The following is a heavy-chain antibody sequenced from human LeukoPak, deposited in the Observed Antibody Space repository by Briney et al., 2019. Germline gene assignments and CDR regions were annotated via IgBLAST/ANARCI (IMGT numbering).Heavy chain of an antibody. J-gene: IGHJ4*02. V-gene: IGHV3-9*01. Sequence: QPGRSLRLSCAASGFTFDDYAMHWVRQAPGKGLEWVSGISWNSGSIGYADSVKGRFTISRDNAKNSLYLQMNSLRAEDTASYYCAKDIDSVAAAGTGSGFFDYWGQGTLVTVSS. CDR3: AKDIDSVAAAGTGSGFFDY. CDR2: ISWNSGSI. CDR1: GFTFDDYA. D-gene: IGHD6-13*01.